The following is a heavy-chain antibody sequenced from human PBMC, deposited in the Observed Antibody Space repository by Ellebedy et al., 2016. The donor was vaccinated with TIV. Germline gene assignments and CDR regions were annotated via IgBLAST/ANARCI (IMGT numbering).Heavy chain of an antibody. CDR2: ISSSSSYI. J-gene: IGHJ6*02. CDR3: ARDNAEGEKPYYNEYGMDV. Sequence: PGGSLRLSCAASGFTFSSYNMNWVRQAPGMGLEWVSSISSSSSYIYYAVSVKGRFTISRDNAKNSLYLQMNSLRAEETAVYHCARDNAEGEKPYYNEYGMDVWGQGTTVTVSS. V-gene: IGHV3-21*01. CDR1: GFTFSSYN. D-gene: IGHD3-16*01.